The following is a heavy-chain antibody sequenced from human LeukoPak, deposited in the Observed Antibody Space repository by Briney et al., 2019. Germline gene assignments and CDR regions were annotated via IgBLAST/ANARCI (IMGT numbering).Heavy chain of an antibody. Sequence: SETLSLTCTVSGGSISSSSYYWGWIRQPPGKGLEWIGSIYYSGSTYYNPSLKSRVTISVDTSKNQFSLKLSSVTAADTAVYYCASPTLTTYLIDYWGQGTLVTVSS. CDR3: ASPTLTTYLIDY. V-gene: IGHV4-39*01. CDR1: GGSISSSSYY. CDR2: IYYSGST. J-gene: IGHJ4*02. D-gene: IGHD4-17*01.